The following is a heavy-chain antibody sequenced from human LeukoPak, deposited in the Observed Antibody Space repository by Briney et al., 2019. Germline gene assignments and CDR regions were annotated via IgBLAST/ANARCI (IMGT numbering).Heavy chain of an antibody. V-gene: IGHV4-61*08. J-gene: IGHJ4*02. D-gene: IGHD1-26*01. CDR3: ARDGGSYGSDY. CDR2: IYYSGST. Sequence: SETLSLTCTVSGGSISSGDYYWSWIRQPPGKGLEWIGYIYYSGSTNYNPSLKSRVTISVDTSKNQFSLKLSSVTAAGTAVYYCARDGGSYGSDYWGQGTLVTVSS. CDR1: GGSISSGDYY.